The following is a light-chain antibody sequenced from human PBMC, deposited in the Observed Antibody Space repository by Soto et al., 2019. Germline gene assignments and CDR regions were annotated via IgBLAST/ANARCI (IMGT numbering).Light chain of an antibody. CDR3: AAWDGSLNGVL. Sequence: QSVLTQPPSASGIPGQRVTISCSGGNSNIGSNPVNWYQQLPGTAPKLLIHNNNQRPSGVPDRFSGSKSGTSASLAISGLQSAEEADYYCAAWDGSLNGVLFGGGTKLTVL. V-gene: IGLV1-44*01. CDR1: NSNIGSNP. J-gene: IGLJ2*01. CDR2: NNN.